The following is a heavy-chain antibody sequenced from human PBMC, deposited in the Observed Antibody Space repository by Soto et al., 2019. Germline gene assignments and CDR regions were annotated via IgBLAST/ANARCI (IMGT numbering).Heavy chain of an antibody. J-gene: IGHJ4*02. V-gene: IGHV3-23*01. CDR2: IRGSGGST. Sequence: EVQLLESGGGLVQPGGSLRLSCAASGFTFSSYAMSWVRQAPGKGLEWVSAIRGSGGSTYYADSVKGRFTISRDNSKNTRYLQMNSLRAEDTAVYYCAKDRWEVAATDWNYWGQGTLVTVSS. D-gene: IGHD2-15*01. CDR3: AKDRWEVAATDWNY. CDR1: GFTFSSYA.